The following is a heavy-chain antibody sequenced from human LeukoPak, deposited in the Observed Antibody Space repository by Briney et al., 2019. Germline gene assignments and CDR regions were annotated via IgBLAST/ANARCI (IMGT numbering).Heavy chain of an antibody. CDR1: NGSINFVSYY. V-gene: IGHV4-61*01. J-gene: IGHJ4*02. CDR2: IHYTGNT. CDR3: ARDGAGMAGTGLDY. D-gene: IGHD6-19*01. Sequence: SETLSLTCTVSNGSINFVSYYWSWIRQPPGKGLEWLGYIHYTGNTIYNPSLKSRVTISMDTAKNQFSLKVSSVTAADTAVYYCARDGAGMAGTGLDYWGQGILATVSS.